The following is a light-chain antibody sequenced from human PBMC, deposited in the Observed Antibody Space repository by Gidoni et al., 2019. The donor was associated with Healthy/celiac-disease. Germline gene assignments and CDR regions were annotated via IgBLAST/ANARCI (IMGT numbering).Light chain of an antibody. J-gene: IGKJ2*01. CDR1: QSVSSN. V-gene: IGKV3-15*01. CDR2: GAS. CDR3: QQYNNWPGT. Sequence: DIVITQSPAPLSVSPGERATLSCRASQSVSSNLSWYQQKPGQATRLLIYGASTRATGIPARFSGSGSGTEFTLTISSLQYEDFAVYYCQQYNNWPGTFXQXTKLEIK.